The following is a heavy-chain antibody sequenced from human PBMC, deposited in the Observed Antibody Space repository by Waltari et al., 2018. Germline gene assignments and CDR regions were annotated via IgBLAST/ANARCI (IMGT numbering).Heavy chain of an antibody. Sequence: QVQLQESGPGLVKPSETLSLTCAVSGYSISSGYYWGWIRQPPGKGLEWIGSIYHSGSTYYNPSLKSRVTISVDTSKNQFSLKLSSVTAADTAVYYCARSQDYYDSSGFHDAFDIWGQGTMVTVSS. CDR3: ARSQDYYDSSGFHDAFDI. CDR2: IYHSGST. J-gene: IGHJ3*02. D-gene: IGHD3-22*01. V-gene: IGHV4-38-2*01. CDR1: GYSISSGYY.